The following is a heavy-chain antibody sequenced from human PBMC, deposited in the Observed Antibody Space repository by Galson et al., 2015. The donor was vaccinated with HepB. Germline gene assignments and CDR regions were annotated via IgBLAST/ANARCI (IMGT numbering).Heavy chain of an antibody. V-gene: IGHV3-23*01. CDR3: AKWQQLVLQTLIDY. J-gene: IGHJ4*02. Sequence: SLRLSCAASGFTFSSYAMSWVRQAPGKGLEWVSAISGSGGSTYYADSVKGRFTISRDNSKNTLYLQMNSLRAEDTAVYYCAKWQQLVLQTLIDYWGQGTLVTVSS. D-gene: IGHD6-13*01. CDR2: ISGSGGST. CDR1: GFTFSSYA.